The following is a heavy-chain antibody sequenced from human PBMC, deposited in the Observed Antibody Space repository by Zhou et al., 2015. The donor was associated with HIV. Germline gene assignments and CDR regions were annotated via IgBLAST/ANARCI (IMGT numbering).Heavy chain of an antibody. CDR3: AQSQTSGLGEYYYYMDV. CDR2: IIPIFGTA. CDR1: GGTFSSYA. D-gene: IGHD3-16*01. J-gene: IGHJ6*03. Sequence: QVQLVQSGAEVKKPGSSVKVSCKASGGTFSSYAISWVRQAPGQGLEWMGGIIPIFGTANYAQKFQGRVTITADESTSTAYMELSSLRSEDTAVYYCAQSQTSGLGEYYYYMDVWGKGTTVTVSS. V-gene: IGHV1-69*01.